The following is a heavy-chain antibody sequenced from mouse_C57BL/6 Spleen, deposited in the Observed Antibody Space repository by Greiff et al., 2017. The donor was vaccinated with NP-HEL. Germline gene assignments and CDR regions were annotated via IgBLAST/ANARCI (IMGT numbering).Heavy chain of an antibody. Sequence: EVQRVESGGGLVQPGGSLSLSCAASGFTFTDYYMSWVRQPPGKALEWLGFIRNKANGYTTKYSASVKGRFTISRDNSQSILYLQMNALRAEDSATYYCARYGYYFDYWGQGTTLTVSS. CDR1: GFTFTDYY. CDR2: IRNKANGYTT. CDR3: ARYGYYFDY. J-gene: IGHJ2*01. V-gene: IGHV7-3*01.